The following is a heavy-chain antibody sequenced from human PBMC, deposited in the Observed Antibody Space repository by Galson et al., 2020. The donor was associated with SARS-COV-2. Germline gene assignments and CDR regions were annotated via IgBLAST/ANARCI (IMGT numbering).Heavy chain of an antibody. V-gene: IGHV1-2*02. CDR1: GYRFTDFY. D-gene: IGHD3-10*01. Sequence: ASVKVSCKASGYRFTDFYIHWVRQAPGQGLEWMGWVNPISGGTNYAQKFQGRVTMTRDTSITTAYMDLSRLTSDDTAVYYCGRVPLFYYGSGSYSDYWGQGTLVIVSS. CDR2: VNPISGGT. J-gene: IGHJ4*02. CDR3: GRVPLFYYGSGSYSDY.